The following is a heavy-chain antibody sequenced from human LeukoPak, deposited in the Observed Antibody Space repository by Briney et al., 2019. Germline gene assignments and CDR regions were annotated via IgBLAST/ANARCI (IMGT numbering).Heavy chain of an antibody. Sequence: GRSLRLSCAASGFTFSSYGIHWVRQAPGKGLEWVAVVWYDGSSKHYADSVKSRFTVSSDISKNTLYLHMNSLRAEDTAVYYCARGLYSNGGYYFDYWGQGTLVTVSS. CDR3: ARGLYSNGGYYFDY. CDR1: GFTFSSYG. CDR2: VWYDGSSK. V-gene: IGHV3-33*01. J-gene: IGHJ4*02. D-gene: IGHD6-19*01.